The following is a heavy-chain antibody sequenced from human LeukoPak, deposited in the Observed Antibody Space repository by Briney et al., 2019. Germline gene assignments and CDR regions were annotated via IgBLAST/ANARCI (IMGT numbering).Heavy chain of an antibody. D-gene: IGHD1-1*01. J-gene: IGHJ5*02. Sequence: GGSLRLSCAASGFTFSSYWMHWVRQAPGKGLVWVSRINTDGSSTSYADSVKGRFTISRDNAKNTLYLQMNSLRAEDTAVYYCAADREPTDPYKWVDPWGQGTQVIVSS. CDR3: AADREPTDPYKWVDP. V-gene: IGHV3-74*01. CDR1: GFTFSSYW. CDR2: INTDGSST.